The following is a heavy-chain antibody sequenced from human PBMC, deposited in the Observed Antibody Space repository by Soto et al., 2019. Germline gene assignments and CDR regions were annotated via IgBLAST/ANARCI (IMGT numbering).Heavy chain of an antibody. D-gene: IGHD3-16*01. J-gene: IGHJ4*02. V-gene: IGHV3-23*01. CDR2: ISGSGGST. CDR1: AFTFSRYA. CDR3: AKEVGRGNEYDY. Sequence: EVRRLESAGGLVQPGGSLRLSCAASAFTFSRYAMCWVRQAPGKGVEWVSAISGSGGSTYYADSAKGRFTISRDNYKNKLYLQMNSQRAKDTDEYYYAKEVGRGNEYDYWGQGTLVTVSS.